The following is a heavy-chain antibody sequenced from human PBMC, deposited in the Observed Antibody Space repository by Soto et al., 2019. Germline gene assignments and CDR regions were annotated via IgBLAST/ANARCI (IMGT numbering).Heavy chain of an antibody. CDR2: ISYDGRNK. J-gene: IGHJ4*02. D-gene: IGHD5-18*01. V-gene: IGHV3-30-3*01. CDR3: ARGGQLWLSHYLDH. Sequence: QVQLVESGGGVVQPGRSLRLSCAASGFTLSSYAIHWVRQAPRRGLEWVAVISYDGRNKDYADSVKGRFTISRDNSQNTVYLQMNSLRSDDTAVYSCARGGQLWLSHYLDHWGQGTLVTVSS. CDR1: GFTLSSYA.